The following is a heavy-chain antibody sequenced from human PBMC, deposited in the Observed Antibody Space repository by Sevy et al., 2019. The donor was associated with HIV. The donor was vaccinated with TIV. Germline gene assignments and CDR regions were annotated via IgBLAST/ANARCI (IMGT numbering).Heavy chain of an antibody. Sequence: GGSLRLSCAASGFAFYXYSMXWIRQAPGKGLEWVATLSFGXGKINYADSVKGRFTISRDNSKNSFYLQMDNLRVEDTALYYCXRXGCXXXXXYWGXXXRVTVSS. CDR1: GFAFYXYS. V-gene: IGHV3-23*01. CDR2: LSFGXGKI. J-gene: IGHJ4*01. CDR3: XRXGCXXXXXY. D-gene: IGHD2-8*01.